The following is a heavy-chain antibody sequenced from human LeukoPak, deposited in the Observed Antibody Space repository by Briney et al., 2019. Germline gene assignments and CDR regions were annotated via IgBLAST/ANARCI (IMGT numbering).Heavy chain of an antibody. D-gene: IGHD3-22*01. CDR3: AREESSGYYYPNYFDY. CDR2: IYYRGTT. CDR1: GGSISSSSYY. V-gene: IGHV4-39*02. J-gene: IGHJ4*02. Sequence: SETLSLTCTVSGGSISSSSYYWDWIRQPPGKGLEWIGSIYYRGTTYYNPSLKSRLTMSVDTSENQFSLKLSSVTAADTAVYYCAREESSGYYYPNYFDYWGQGTLVTVSS.